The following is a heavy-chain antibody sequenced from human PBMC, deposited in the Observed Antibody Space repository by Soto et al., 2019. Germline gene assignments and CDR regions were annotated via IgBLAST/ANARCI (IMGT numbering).Heavy chain of an antibody. Sequence: GGSVRLSCAASGFTFSNAWMSWVRQAPGKGLEWVGRIKSKTNGGTTDYAAPVKGRFTISRDDSKNTLFLQMSSLKTEDTAVYYCSTDLRLGKNYHSNPYLDFWGQGTLVTVSS. CDR1: GFTFSNAW. V-gene: IGHV3-15*01. CDR3: STDLRLGKNYHSNPYLDF. CDR2: IKSKTNGGTT. D-gene: IGHD3-22*01. J-gene: IGHJ4*02.